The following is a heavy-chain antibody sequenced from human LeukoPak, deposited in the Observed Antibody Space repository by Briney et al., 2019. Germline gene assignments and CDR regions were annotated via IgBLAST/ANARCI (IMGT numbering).Heavy chain of an antibody. CDR2: IYPGDSET. V-gene: IGHV5-51*01. J-gene: IGHJ3*02. CDR3: ARGSGSNGWAAFDI. D-gene: IGHD1-26*01. CDR1: GYSFTRNW. Sequence: GESLKISCQGSGYSFTRNWIGWVRQMPGKGLEWIGIIYPGDSETRYSPSFQGQVTISGDKSISTANLQWSSLKASDTAMYYCARGSGSNGWAAFDIWGQGTMVTVSS.